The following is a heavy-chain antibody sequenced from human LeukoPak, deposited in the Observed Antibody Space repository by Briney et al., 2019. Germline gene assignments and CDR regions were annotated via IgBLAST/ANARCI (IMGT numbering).Heavy chain of an antibody. CDR1: GGSISSYY. CDR2: IYYSGST. D-gene: IGHD3-3*01. Sequence: PSETLSLTCTVSGGSISSYYWSWIRQPPGKGLEWIGYIYYSGSTNYNPSLKSRVTISVDTSKNQFSLKLSSVTAADTAVYYCARVEDFWSGYPYYFDYWGKGTTVTVSS. V-gene: IGHV4-59*01. CDR3: ARVEDFWSGYPYYFDY. J-gene: IGHJ4*03.